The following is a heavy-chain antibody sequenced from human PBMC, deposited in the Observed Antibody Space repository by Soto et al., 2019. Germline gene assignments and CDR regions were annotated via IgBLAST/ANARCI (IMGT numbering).Heavy chain of an antibody. Sequence: ASVKVSCTASGYTFTSYGISWVRHSPGQGLEWMGWISAYNGNTNYAQKLQGRVTMTTDTSTSTAYMELRSLRSDDTAVYYCARTYCSSTSCHYFDYWGQGTLVTVSS. V-gene: IGHV1-18*04. CDR2: ISAYNGNT. CDR3: ARTYCSSTSCHYFDY. J-gene: IGHJ4*02. D-gene: IGHD2-2*01. CDR1: GYTFTSYG.